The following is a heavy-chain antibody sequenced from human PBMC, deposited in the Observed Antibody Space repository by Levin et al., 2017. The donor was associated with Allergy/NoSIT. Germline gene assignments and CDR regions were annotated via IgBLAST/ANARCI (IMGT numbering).Heavy chain of an antibody. CDR3: AREVRLAVAGTSAFDI. CDR1: GYTFTNYY. Sequence: ASVKVSCKASGYTFTNYYMHWVRQAPGQGLEWMGIINPSGGSTDYAQKFQGRVTVTWDTSTTTVYMELSGLRSEDTAVFYCAREVRLAVAGTSAFDIWGQGTLVTVSS. J-gene: IGHJ3*02. D-gene: IGHD6-19*01. CDR2: INPSGGST. V-gene: IGHV1-46*01.